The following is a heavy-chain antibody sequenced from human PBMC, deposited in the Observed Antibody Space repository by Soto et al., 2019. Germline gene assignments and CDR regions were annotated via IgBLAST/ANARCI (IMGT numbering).Heavy chain of an antibody. D-gene: IGHD2-8*02. CDR3: AKLVFGTVSYYGLDV. J-gene: IGHJ6*02. V-gene: IGHV3-23*01. CDR1: GFTFSSYA. CDR2: ISGSGGVT. Sequence: EEQLLESGGGLVQPGGSLRLSCVASGFTFSSYAMSWVRQAPGKGLELVSAISGSGGVTYYPDSVKVRFTISRDNSRNTLYLQTHSLRAEDAAVYFRAKLVFGTVSYYGLDVWCQGTTVTVSS.